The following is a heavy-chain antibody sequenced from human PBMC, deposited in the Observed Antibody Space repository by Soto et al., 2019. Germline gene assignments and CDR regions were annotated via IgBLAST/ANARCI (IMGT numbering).Heavy chain of an antibody. J-gene: IGHJ4*02. CDR3: AKAVGSYGNFDY. CDR1: GFTFDDYA. D-gene: IGHD5-18*01. CDR2: ISWNSGSI. V-gene: IGHV3-9*01. Sequence: EVQLVESGGGLVQPGRSLRLSCAASGFTFDDYAMHWVRQAPGKGLEWVSGISWNSGSIGYADSVKGRFTISRDNAKNSLYLQMNSLRAEDTALYYCAKAVGSYGNFDYWGQGTLVTVSS.